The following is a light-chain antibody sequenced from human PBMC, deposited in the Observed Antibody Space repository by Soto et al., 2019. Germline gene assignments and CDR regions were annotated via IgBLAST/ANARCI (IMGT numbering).Light chain of an antibody. Sequence: EILMTQCPATLSVSPGERTTLSCRASQSVSSNLAWYQQRPGQAPRLLIYGASTRATGIPARFSGSGSGTEFTFTINSLQSEDFAVYFCQQYNDLSTFGQGTKLEIK. V-gene: IGKV3-15*01. J-gene: IGKJ2*01. CDR3: QQYNDLST. CDR2: GAS. CDR1: QSVSSN.